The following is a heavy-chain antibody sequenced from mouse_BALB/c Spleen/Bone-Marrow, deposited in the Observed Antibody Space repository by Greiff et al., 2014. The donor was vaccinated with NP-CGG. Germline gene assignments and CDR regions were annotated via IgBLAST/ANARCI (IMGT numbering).Heavy chain of an antibody. Sequence: EVKLMESGGGLVQPGESLKLSCESNEYEFPSHDMSWVRKTPEKRLELVAAINSDGGSTYYPDTMERRFIISRDNTKKALYLQMSSLRSEDTALYYCARHRYDYDGAMDYWGQGTSVTVSS. CDR2: INSDGGST. J-gene: IGHJ4*01. CDR3: ARHRYDYDGAMDY. V-gene: IGHV5-2*01. D-gene: IGHD2-4*01. CDR1: EYEFPSHD.